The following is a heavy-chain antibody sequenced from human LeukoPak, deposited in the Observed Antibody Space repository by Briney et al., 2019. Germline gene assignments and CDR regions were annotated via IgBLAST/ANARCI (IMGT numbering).Heavy chain of an antibody. CDR1: GHTFTIHA. CDR2: INTNTGNP. D-gene: IGHD2-2*01. J-gene: IGHJ4*02. Sequence: ASVTVSYKASGHTFTIHAMNWVRQAPGQGLERLGWINTNTGNPTYAQGFTGRFVFSLDTSVSTAYLQISSLKPEDTAVYYCAKQGPGYCGSTSCYGVDYWGQGTLVTVSS. V-gene: IGHV7-4-1*02. CDR3: AKQGPGYCGSTSCYGVDY.